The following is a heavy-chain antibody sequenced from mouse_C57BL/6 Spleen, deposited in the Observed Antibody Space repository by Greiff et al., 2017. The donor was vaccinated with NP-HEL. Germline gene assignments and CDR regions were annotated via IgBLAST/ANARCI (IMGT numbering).Heavy chain of an antibody. V-gene: IGHV1-26*01. D-gene: IGHD2-4*01. J-gene: IGHJ3*01. CDR2: INPNNGGT. Sequence: VQLQQSGPELVKPGASVKISCKASGYTFTDYYMNWVKQSHGKSLEWIGDINPNNGGTSYNQKFKGKATLTVDKSSSTAYMELRSLTSEDSAVYYCARLFDYDFAYWGQGTLVTVSA. CDR1: GYTFTDYY. CDR3: ARLFDYDFAY.